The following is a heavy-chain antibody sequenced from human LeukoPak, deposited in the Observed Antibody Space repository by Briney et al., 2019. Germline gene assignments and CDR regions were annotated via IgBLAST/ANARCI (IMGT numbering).Heavy chain of an antibody. CDR2: IYGSGST. J-gene: IGHJ4*02. V-gene: IGHV4-59*01. Sequence: SETLSLTCTVSGGSISSYYWSWIRQPPGKGLEWIGHIYGSGSTNYNPSLKSRVTLSVDTSKNQFSLKLSSVTAADTAVYYCARLRNYYDSSGYYIPDFDYWGQGTLVTVSS. D-gene: IGHD3-22*01. CDR3: ARLRNYYDSSGYYIPDFDY. CDR1: GGSISSYY.